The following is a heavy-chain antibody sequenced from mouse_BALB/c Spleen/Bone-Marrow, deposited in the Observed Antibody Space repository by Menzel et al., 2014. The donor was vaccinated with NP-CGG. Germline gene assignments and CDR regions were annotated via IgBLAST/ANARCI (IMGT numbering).Heavy chain of an antibody. D-gene: IGHD2-2*01. CDR1: GFNIKDTY. CDR3: ARWLPLAY. Sequence: VQLQQSGAELVKPGASVKLSCTASGFNIKDTYMHWVKQRPEQGLEWIGRIDPANGNTKYDPKFQGKATITADTSSNTAYLQLSSLASEDTAVYYCARWLPLAYWGQGTLVTGSA. CDR2: IDPANGNT. V-gene: IGHV14-3*02. J-gene: IGHJ3*01.